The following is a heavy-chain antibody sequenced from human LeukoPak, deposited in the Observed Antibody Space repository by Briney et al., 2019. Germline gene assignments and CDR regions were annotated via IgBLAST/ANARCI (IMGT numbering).Heavy chain of an antibody. CDR2: FDPEDGET. CDR3: ARDVEVRGIAAPSWFDP. J-gene: IGHJ5*02. CDR1: GYTLTELS. V-gene: IGHV1-24*01. Sequence: ASVKVSCKVSGYTLTELSMHWVRQAPGKGLEWMGGFDPEDGETIYAQKFQGRVTMTEDTSTDTAYMELSSLRSEDTAVYYCARDVEVRGIAAPSWFDPWGQGTLVTVSS. D-gene: IGHD6-13*01.